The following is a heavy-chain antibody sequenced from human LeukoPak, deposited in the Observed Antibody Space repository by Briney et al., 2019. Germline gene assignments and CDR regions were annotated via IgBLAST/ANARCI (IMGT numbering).Heavy chain of an antibody. Sequence: PSETLSLTCAVYGGSFSGYYWSWIRQPPGKGLELIGEINHSGSTNYNPSLKSRVTISVDTSKNQFSLKLSSVTAADTAVYYCARGGQVVPAAIVYWGQGTLVTVSS. CDR2: INHSGST. CDR1: GGSFSGYY. CDR3: ARGGQVVPAAIVY. V-gene: IGHV4-34*01. D-gene: IGHD2-2*02. J-gene: IGHJ4*02.